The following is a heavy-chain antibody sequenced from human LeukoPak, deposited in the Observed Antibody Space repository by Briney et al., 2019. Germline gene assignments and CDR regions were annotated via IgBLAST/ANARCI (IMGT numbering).Heavy chain of an antibody. V-gene: IGHV3-23*01. D-gene: IGHD3-22*01. J-gene: IGHJ5*02. CDR3: AKDRDKYYYDNGA. CDR2: ISGSGGST. CDR1: GFTFSSYG. Sequence: GRSLRLSCAASGFTFSSYGMHWVRQAPGKGLEWVSAISGSGGSTYYADPVKGRFTISRDNSKNTLYLQMNSLRAEDTAVYYCAKDRDKYYYDNGAWGQGTLVTVSS.